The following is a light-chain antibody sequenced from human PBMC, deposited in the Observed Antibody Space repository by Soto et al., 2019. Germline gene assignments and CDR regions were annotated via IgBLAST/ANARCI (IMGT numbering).Light chain of an antibody. V-gene: IGLV2-14*01. CDR3: SSYTTSTTL. Sequence: QSALTQPASVSGSPGQSITISCTGTSSDVGGYNYVSWYQQHPGKAPKLMIYEVSNRPSGVSNRFSGSKSGNTASLTISGLQADGEAHYYCSSYTTSTTLFGGGTQLTVL. CDR1: SSDVGGYNY. CDR2: EVS. J-gene: IGLJ2*01.